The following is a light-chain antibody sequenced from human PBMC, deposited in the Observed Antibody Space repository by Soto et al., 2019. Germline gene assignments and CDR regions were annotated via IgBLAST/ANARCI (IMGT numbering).Light chain of an antibody. J-gene: IGKJ4*01. CDR2: DAS. CDR3: QQYDNL. V-gene: IGKV1-33*01. CDR1: QDISNC. Sequence: IQMTQSPSSLSASVGDRVTITCQASQDISNCLNWYQQKPGKAPKLLIYDASNLETGVPSRFSGSGSGTDFTFTISSLQPEDIATCYCQQYDNLLGGGTKVEIK.